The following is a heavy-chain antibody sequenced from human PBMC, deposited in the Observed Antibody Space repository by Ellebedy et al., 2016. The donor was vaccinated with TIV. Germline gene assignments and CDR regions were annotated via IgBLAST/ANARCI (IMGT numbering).Heavy chain of an antibody. CDR3: ARQDRLGDYFDY. J-gene: IGHJ4*02. D-gene: IGHD3-16*01. Sequence: GESLKISCKGSGYRFSSYWIGWVRQMPGKGLEWMGRIDPSDYYTNYSPSFQGHVTISVDKSISTAYLQWNSLKASDTAMYYCARQDRLGDYFDYWGQGTLVTVSS. CDR2: IDPSDYYT. V-gene: IGHV5-10-1*01. CDR1: GYRFSSYW.